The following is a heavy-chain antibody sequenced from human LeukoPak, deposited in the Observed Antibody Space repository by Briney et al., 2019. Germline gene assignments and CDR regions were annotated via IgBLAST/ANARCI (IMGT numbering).Heavy chain of an antibody. Sequence: GASVKVFCKASGYTFTSYDINWVRQATGQGLEWMGWMNPNSGNTGYAQKFQGRVTMTRNTSISTAYMELSSLRSEDTAVYYCARGLYYGSGSPQNYWGQGTLVTVSS. V-gene: IGHV1-8*01. CDR1: GYTFTSYD. CDR3: ARGLYYGSGSPQNY. CDR2: MNPNSGNT. D-gene: IGHD3-10*01. J-gene: IGHJ4*02.